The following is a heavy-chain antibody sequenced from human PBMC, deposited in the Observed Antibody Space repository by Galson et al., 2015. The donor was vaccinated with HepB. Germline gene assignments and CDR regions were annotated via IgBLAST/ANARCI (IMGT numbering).Heavy chain of an antibody. CDR3: ASPGRRYFDWSDAFDI. V-gene: IGHV1-3*01. CDR2: INAGNGNT. CDR1: GYTFTSYA. D-gene: IGHD3-9*01. Sequence: SVKVSCKASGYTFTSYAMHWVRQAPGQRLEWMGWINAGNGNTKYSQKFQGRVTITRDTSASTAYMELSSLRSEDTAVYYCASPGRRYFDWSDAFDIWGQGTMVTVSS. J-gene: IGHJ3*02.